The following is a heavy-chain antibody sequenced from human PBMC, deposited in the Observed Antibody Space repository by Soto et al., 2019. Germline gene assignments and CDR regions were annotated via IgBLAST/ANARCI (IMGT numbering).Heavy chain of an antibody. CDR2: IYYTGST. CDR1: GGSISSDY. CDR3: ANFTWYFEL. Sequence: QVQLQESGPGLVKPSETLSLTCTVSGGSISSDYWSWIRQPPGKGLEWIGYIYYTGSTNYNPSLKSRVTLSVDTSKSPFSLQLSSVTGADTAVYYCANFTWYFELLGRGTLVTVSS. J-gene: IGHJ2*01. V-gene: IGHV4-59*01.